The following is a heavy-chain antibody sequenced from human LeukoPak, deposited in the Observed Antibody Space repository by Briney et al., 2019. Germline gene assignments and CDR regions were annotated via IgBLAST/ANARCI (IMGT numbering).Heavy chain of an antibody. J-gene: IGHJ3*02. V-gene: IGHV3-9*01. D-gene: IGHD1-26*01. Sequence: PGRSLRLSCAASGFTFDDYAMHWVRQAPGKGLEWVSGISWNSGSIGYADSVKGRFTISRDNAKNSLYLQMNSLKAEDTALYYCAKERVGATVAFDIWGQGTMVTVSS. CDR3: AKERVGATVAFDI. CDR2: ISWNSGSI. CDR1: GFTFDDYA.